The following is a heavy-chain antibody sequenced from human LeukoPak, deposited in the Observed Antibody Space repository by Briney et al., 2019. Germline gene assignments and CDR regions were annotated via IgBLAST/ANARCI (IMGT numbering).Heavy chain of an antibody. CDR2: INDSGST. J-gene: IGHJ5*02. D-gene: IGHD4-11*01. V-gene: IGHV4-34*01. Sequence: SETLSLTCAVYGGSFSGYYWSWIRRPPGKGLEWLGEINDSGSTNYNPSLKSRVTMSLDTSRKQFSLKLSSVTAADTAVYYCARDYSNYGWFDPWGQGNPGSVSS. CDR3: ARDYSNYGWFDP. CDR1: GGSFSGYY.